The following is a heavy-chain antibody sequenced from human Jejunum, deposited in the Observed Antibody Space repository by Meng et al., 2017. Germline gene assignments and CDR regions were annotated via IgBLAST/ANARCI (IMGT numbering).Heavy chain of an antibody. D-gene: IGHD2-2*01. CDR1: GFTFTTYA. CDR3: SREYCPTTSCYFDY. Sequence: GGSLRLSCAASGFTFTTYAMHWVRQAPGKGLEWVAFIWYDGNNKYYADSVKGQFIISRDNSKNTVYLQMNSLRVEDTAVYYCSREYCPTTSCYFDYWGQGTLVTVSS. J-gene: IGHJ4*02. V-gene: IGHV3-33*01. CDR2: IWYDGNNK.